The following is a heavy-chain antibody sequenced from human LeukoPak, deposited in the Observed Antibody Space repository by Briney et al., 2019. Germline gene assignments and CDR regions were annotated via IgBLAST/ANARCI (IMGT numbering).Heavy chain of an antibody. J-gene: IGHJ1*01. D-gene: IGHD6-13*01. CDR2: ISYDGSNK. Sequence: GGSLRLSCAASGFIFSSYAMHWVRQAPGKGLEWVAVISYDGSNKYYADSVKGRFTISRDNSKNTLYLQMNSLRAEDTAVYYCARGPQRRYSSSWYEGVEYFQHWGQGTLVTVSS. V-gene: IGHV3-30-3*01. CDR3: ARGPQRRYSSSWYEGVEYFQH. CDR1: GFIFSSYA.